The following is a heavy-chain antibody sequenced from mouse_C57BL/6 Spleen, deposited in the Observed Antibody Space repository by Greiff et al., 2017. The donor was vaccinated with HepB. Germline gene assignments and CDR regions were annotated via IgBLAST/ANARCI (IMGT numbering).Heavy chain of an antibody. CDR1: GFTFSDYY. CDR2: INYDGSST. J-gene: IGHJ2*01. Sequence: EVKLMESEGGLVQPGSSMKLSCTASGFTFSDYYTAWVRQVPEKGLEWVANINYDGSSTYYLDSLKSRFIISRDNAKNILYLQMSSLKSEDTATYYCARDGTHYFDYWGQGTTLTVSS. V-gene: IGHV5-16*01. CDR3: ARDGTHYFDY.